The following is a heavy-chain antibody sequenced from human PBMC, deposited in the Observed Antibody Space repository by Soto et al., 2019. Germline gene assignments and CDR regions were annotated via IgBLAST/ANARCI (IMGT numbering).Heavy chain of an antibody. CDR3: ARDYSSHGLFDY. J-gene: IGHJ4*02. D-gene: IGHD6-13*01. CDR1: GFTFNSYG. Sequence: GALRLSCAASGFTFNSYGMHWVRQAPGKGLEWVVVISFDGRNTYYADSVKGRFTISRDNSKNTLYLQMTSLRAEDTAVYYCARDYSSHGLFDYWGQGTLVIVSS. CDR2: ISFDGRNT. V-gene: IGHV3-30*03.